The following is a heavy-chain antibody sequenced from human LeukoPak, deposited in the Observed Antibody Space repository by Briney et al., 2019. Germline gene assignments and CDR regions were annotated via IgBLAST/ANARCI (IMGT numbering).Heavy chain of an antibody. V-gene: IGHV3-15*07. J-gene: IGHJ4*02. Sequence: GGSLRLSCAASGFTFSNAWMNWVRQAPGKGLEWVGRIKSKTDGGTTDYAAPVKGRFTISRDDSKNTLYLQMNSLKTEDTAVYYCTTGGYYDCSGYYVDYWGQGTLVTVSS. D-gene: IGHD3-22*01. CDR1: GFTFSNAW. CDR3: TTGGYYDCSGYYVDY. CDR2: IKSKTDGGTT.